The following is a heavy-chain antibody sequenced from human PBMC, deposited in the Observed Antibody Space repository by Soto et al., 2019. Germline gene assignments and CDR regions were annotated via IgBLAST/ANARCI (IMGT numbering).Heavy chain of an antibody. V-gene: IGHV4-31*03. CDR1: GGSISSGGYY. Sequence: SETLSLTCTVSGGSISSGGYYWSWIRQHPGKGLEWIGYIYYSGSTYYNPSLKSRVTISVDTSKNQFSLKLSSVTAADTAVYYCARSNGDYYYYMDVWGKGTTVTVSS. CDR3: ARSNGDYYYYMDV. CDR2: IYYSGST. D-gene: IGHD4-17*01. J-gene: IGHJ6*03.